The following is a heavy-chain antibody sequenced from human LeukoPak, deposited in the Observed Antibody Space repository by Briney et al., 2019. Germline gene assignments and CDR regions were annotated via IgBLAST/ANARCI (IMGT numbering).Heavy chain of an antibody. CDR3: AREYSSSWAVDY. CDR1: GFTFSSYS. J-gene: IGHJ4*02. CDR2: ISSSSSYI. Sequence: GGSLRLSCAASGFTFSSYSMNWVRQAPGKGLEWVSSISSSSSYIYYADSVKGRITISRDNAKNSLYLQMNSLRAEDTAVYYCAREYSSSWAVDYWGQGTLVTVSS. V-gene: IGHV3-21*01. D-gene: IGHD6-13*01.